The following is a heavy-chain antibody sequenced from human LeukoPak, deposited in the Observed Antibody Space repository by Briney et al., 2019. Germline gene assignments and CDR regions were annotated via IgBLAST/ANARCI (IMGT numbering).Heavy chain of an antibody. CDR3: ARVVGASVPDY. J-gene: IGHJ4*02. D-gene: IGHD1-26*01. Sequence: SETLSLTCTVSGYSISSGYYWGWIRQPPGKGLEWIGSIYHSGSTYYNPSLKSRVTISVDTSKNQFSLKLSSVTAADTAVYYCARVVGASVPDYWGQGTLVTVSS. V-gene: IGHV4-38-2*02. CDR1: GYSISSGYY. CDR2: IYHSGST.